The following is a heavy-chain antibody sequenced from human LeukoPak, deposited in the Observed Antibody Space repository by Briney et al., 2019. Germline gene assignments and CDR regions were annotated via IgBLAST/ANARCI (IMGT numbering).Heavy chain of an antibody. J-gene: IGHJ4*02. CDR1: GFTFSDHY. CDR3: ARSGRSGDLDFDY. Sequence: GGSLRLSCAASGFTFSDHYMDWVRQAPGKGLEWVGRIRDQRNTYTTEYAASVKGRFTVSRDDSKNSLCLQMNSLKTEDTAVYYCARSGRSGDLDFDYWGQGTLVTVSS. V-gene: IGHV3-72*01. CDR2: IRDQRNTYTT. D-gene: IGHD7-27*01.